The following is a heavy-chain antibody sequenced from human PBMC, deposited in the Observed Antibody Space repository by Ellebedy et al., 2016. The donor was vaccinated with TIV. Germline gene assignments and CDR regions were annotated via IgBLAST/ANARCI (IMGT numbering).Heavy chain of an antibody. D-gene: IGHD3-10*02. CDR3: MFKGLSARRY. Sequence: GESLKISCAASGFTFSNYAMNWVRQAPGKGLEWVSGITSSGDSTSYADSVKGRFTISRDNSKNTLFLQVNSLGAEDTAVYYCMFKGLSARRYWGQGTLVTVSS. CDR2: ITSSGDST. J-gene: IGHJ1*01. CDR1: GFTFSNYA. V-gene: IGHV3-23*01.